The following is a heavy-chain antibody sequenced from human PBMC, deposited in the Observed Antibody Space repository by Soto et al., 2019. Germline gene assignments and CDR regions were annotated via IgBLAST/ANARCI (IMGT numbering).Heavy chain of an antibody. D-gene: IGHD3-22*01. CDR1: GFTFSSFS. CDR2: VCVGGGST. CDR3: AKTMKTYDSSDYDY. J-gene: IGHJ4*02. Sequence: GFLGLPCSGSGFTFSSFSLTWVRQASGEGLGWVSGVCVGGGSTYYADSVKGRFPISRDNSKNTLYLQMNGLRAEDTAVYYCAKTMKTYDSSDYDYWGQGTLVTVSS. V-gene: IGHV3-23*01.